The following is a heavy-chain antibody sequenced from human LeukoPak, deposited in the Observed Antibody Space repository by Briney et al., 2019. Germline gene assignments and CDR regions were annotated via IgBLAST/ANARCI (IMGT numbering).Heavy chain of an antibody. Sequence: PGGSLRLSCAASGFTFSSYAMSWVRQAPGKGLEWVSYISSDSSSTNYADSMKGRFTISRDKAKNSLYLQMNSLRAEDTAVYYCAREINWYFDLWGRGTLVTVSS. V-gene: IGHV3-48*01. CDR3: AREINWYFDL. CDR1: GFTFSSYA. CDR2: ISSDSSST. J-gene: IGHJ2*01.